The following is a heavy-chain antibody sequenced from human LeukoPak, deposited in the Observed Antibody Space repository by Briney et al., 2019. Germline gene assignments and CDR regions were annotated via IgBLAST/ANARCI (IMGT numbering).Heavy chain of an antibody. CDR2: IYSDNT. J-gene: IGHJ4*02. Sequence: GGSLRLSCAVSGFTFSSYAMHWVRQAPGKGLEWVSFIYSDNTHYSDSVKGRFTISRDNSKNTLYLQMNSLRAEDTAVYYCARRAGAYSHPYDYWGQGTLVTVSS. CDR3: ARRAGAYSHPYDY. D-gene: IGHD4/OR15-4a*01. V-gene: IGHV3-53*01. CDR1: GFTFSSYA.